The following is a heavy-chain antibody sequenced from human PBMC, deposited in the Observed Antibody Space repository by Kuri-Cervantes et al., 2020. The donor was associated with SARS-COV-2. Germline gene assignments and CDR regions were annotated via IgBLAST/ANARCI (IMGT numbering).Heavy chain of an antibody. J-gene: IGHJ5*02. CDR1: GFTFSSSA. CDR2: IRSKANNFAT. V-gene: IGHV3-73*01. D-gene: IGHD1-26*01. Sequence: GESLKISCEASGFTFSSSAIHWVRQASGKGLEWAGRIRSKANNFATAYAAPVKGRFTISRDDSKNTTYLQMNSLKAEDTAVYYCTTLLNWFDPWGQGILVTVSS. CDR3: TTLLNWFDP.